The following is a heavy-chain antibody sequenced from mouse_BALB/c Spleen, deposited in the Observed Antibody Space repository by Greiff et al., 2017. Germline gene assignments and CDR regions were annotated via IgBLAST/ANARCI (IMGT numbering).Heavy chain of an antibody. D-gene: IGHD2-1*01. CDR1: GDSITSGY. Sequence: EVKLMESGPSLVKPSQTLSLTCSVTGDSITSGYWNWIRKFPGNKLEYMGYISYSGSTYYNPSLKSRISIIRDTSKNQYYLQLNSVTTEDTATYYCTRCPMGNYDRLAYWGQGTLVTVSA. CDR2: ISYSGST. CDR3: TRCPMGNYDRLAY. V-gene: IGHV3-8*02. J-gene: IGHJ3*01.